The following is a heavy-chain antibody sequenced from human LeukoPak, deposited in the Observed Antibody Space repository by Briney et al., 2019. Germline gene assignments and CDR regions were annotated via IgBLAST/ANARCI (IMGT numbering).Heavy chain of an antibody. CDR1: GFTFSSYA. Sequence: GGSLRLSCAASGFTFSSYAMNWVRQAPGKGLEWVSGIRGSGDTTYYADSVKGRRFTISRDNSKNTLYLQMNSVRAEDTAVYYCARMYGLEHWGQGTLVTVSS. CDR2: IRGSGDTT. CDR3: ARMYGLEH. J-gene: IGHJ4*02. V-gene: IGHV3-23*01. D-gene: IGHD2-8*01.